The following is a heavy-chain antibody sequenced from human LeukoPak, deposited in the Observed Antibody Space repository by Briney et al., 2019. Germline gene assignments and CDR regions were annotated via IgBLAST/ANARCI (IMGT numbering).Heavy chain of an antibody. V-gene: IGHV6-1*01. Sequence: SQTLSLTCAISGDSVSSYSASWNRIRQSPSRGLEWLGRTYYRSKWYYEYAVSVTSLITINPDTSKNHFSLQLNSVTPEDTAVYFCARGSTTSPRTLDSWGQGTLVTVSS. D-gene: IGHD4-11*01. J-gene: IGHJ5*01. CDR3: ARGSTTSPRTLDS. CDR2: TYYRSKWYY. CDR1: GDSVSSYSAS.